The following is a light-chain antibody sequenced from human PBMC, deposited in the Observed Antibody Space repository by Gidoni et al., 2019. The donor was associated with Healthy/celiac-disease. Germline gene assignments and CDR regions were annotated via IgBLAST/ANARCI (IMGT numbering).Light chain of an antibody. CDR2: GAS. J-gene: IGKJ4*01. V-gene: IGKV3-20*01. CDR3: QQYGSSPT. Sequence: EIVLTQFPGTLSFSPGERATLSCRASQSVSSSYLSWYQQQPGQAPRLLIYGASSRATGIPDRFSGSGSGTDVTLIISRLEPEDFAVYYCQQYGSSPTFGGGTKVEIK. CDR1: QSVSSSY.